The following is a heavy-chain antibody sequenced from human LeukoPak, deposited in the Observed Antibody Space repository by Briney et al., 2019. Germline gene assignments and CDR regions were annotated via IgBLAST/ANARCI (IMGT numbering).Heavy chain of an antibody. CDR1: GFTFSSYA. V-gene: IGHV3-23*01. CDR3: AKSSTVTPAEYFQH. CDR2: ISGSGGST. D-gene: IGHD4-17*01. Sequence: PGGSLRLSCAASGFTFSSYAMSWVRQAPGKGLEWVSAISGSGGSTYYADSVKGRFTISRDNSKDTLYLQMNSLRAEDTAVYYCAKSSTVTPAEYFQHWGQGTLVTVSS. J-gene: IGHJ1*01.